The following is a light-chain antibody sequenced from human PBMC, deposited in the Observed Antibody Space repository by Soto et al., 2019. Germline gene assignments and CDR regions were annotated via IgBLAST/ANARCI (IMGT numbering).Light chain of an antibody. V-gene: IGKV3-11*01. CDR3: QQRSNWPPLT. CDR2: DAS. CDR1: QSVSNY. J-gene: IGKJ4*01. Sequence: EIVLTQSPATLSLSPGERATLSCRASQSVSNYLAWYQQKPGQVPRLLIYDASNRATGITARFSGSGSGTEITLTISSLEPEDFAFYYCQQRSNWPPLTFGGGTKVEIK.